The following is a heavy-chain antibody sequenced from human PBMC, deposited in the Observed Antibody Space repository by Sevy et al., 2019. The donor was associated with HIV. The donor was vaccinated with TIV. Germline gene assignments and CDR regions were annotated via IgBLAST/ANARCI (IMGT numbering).Heavy chain of an antibody. D-gene: IGHD3-16*01. CDR2: ISKDGTTM. Sequence: GGSLRLSCAASGFTFSAYDMNWVRQAPGKGLEWVSYISKDGTTMYFSDSVRGRFTISRDDDKDYLYLQMNSLKVEDTAIYYCVRDAVCYLGGGWGPGTLVTVSS. CDR1: GFTFSAYD. CDR3: VRDAVCYLGGG. J-gene: IGHJ4*02. V-gene: IGHV3-48*03.